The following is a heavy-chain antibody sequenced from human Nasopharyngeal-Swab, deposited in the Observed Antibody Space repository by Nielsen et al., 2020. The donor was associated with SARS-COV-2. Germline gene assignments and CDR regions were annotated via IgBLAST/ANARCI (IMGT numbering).Heavy chain of an antibody. V-gene: IGHV4-59*01. Sequence: SETLSPTCTVSGGSISSYYWSWIRQPPGKGLEWIGYIYYSGSTNYNPSLKSRVTISVDTSKNQFSLKLSSVTAADTAVYYCARNYYGSGPPDYWGQGTLVTVSS. J-gene: IGHJ4*02. CDR3: ARNYYGSGPPDY. CDR2: IYYSGST. D-gene: IGHD3-10*01. CDR1: GGSISSYY.